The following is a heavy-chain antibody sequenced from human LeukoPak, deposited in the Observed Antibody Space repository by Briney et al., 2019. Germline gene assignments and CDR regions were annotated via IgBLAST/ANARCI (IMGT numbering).Heavy chain of an antibody. J-gene: IGHJ4*02. D-gene: IGHD3-22*01. Sequence: ASETLSLTCAVYSGSFNDYCWIWLRQPPRRGLEWIGEIYSGGSANYDPSLKGRLAISVDPSKSQFSLKLSSLTAADTAVYYCARGYYYDSSGYNHTTGDYWGQGTLVTVSS. V-gene: IGHV4-34*01. CDR1: SGSFNDYC. CDR3: ARGYYYDSSGYNHTTGDY. CDR2: IYSGGSA.